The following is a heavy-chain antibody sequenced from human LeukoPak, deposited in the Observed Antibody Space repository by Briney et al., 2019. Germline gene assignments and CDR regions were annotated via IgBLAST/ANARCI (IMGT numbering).Heavy chain of an antibody. CDR1: GFTFSSNS. Sequence: GGSLRLPCAASGFTFSSNSMNWVRQAPGKGLEWVSSISSSSSYIYYADSVKGRFTISRDNAKNSLYLQMNSLRAEDTAVYYCARAYDFWSGYYTVSYFDYWGQGTLVTVSS. D-gene: IGHD3-3*01. CDR3: ARAYDFWSGYYTVSYFDY. J-gene: IGHJ4*02. CDR2: ISSSSSYI. V-gene: IGHV3-21*01.